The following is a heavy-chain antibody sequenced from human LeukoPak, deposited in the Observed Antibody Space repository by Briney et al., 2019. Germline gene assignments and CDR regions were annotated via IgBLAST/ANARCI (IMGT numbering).Heavy chain of an antibody. CDR3: ARGQYVVPAAMDYYGMDV. J-gene: IGHJ6*02. CDR2: KNPNSGNT. D-gene: IGHD2-2*01. V-gene: IGHV1-8*01. CDR1: GYTFTSYD. Sequence: ASVKVSCKASGYTFTSYDINWVRQATGQGLEWMGWKNPNSGNTGYAQKFQGRVTMTRNTSISTAYMELSSLRSEDTAVYYCARGQYVVPAAMDYYGMDVWGQGTTVTVSS.